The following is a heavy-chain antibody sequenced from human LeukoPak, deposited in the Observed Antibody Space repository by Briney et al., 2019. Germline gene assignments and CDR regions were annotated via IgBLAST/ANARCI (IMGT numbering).Heavy chain of an antibody. CDR3: ARITVPTDGYYYYYMDV. CDR1: GYTVTSYD. CDR2: MNPNSVNT. Sequence: ASVKVSCKASGYTVTSYDINWVGQAGGQGREGMGWMNPNSVNTVYAQHFPSRVTMTRNTSISTAYMALSSLRSEPTAVYSCARITVPTDGYYYYYMDVWGKGTTVTVSS. J-gene: IGHJ6*03. V-gene: IGHV1-8*01. D-gene: IGHD4-11*01.